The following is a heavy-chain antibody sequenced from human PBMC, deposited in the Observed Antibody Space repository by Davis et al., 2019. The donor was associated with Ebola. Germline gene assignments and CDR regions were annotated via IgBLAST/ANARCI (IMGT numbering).Heavy chain of an antibody. CDR1: GFTSTYNW. Sequence: GESLKISCAASGFTSTYNWIHWVRQAPGKGLVWVSRINSDGSKTGYADSVKGRFTISRDNAKNTLYLQMTSLRAEDTAVYYCTRDFDWHDGSWGQGTLVTVSS. J-gene: IGHJ5*02. CDR3: TRDFDWHDGS. CDR2: INSDGSKT. V-gene: IGHV3-74*01. D-gene: IGHD3-9*01.